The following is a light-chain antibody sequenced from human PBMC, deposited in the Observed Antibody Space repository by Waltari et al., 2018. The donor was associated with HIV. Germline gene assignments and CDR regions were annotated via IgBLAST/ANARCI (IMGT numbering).Light chain of an antibody. CDR1: SSNIGRNT. Sequence: QSVLTQPPSATGTPGQRVTISCSGSSSNIGRNTVNWYQQLPGTAPKLLIYAKNRLPAGVPDRFSGSKSDTSASLAISGRQSEDEADYYCAAGDDSLNGRVFGGGTKLTVL. J-gene: IGLJ3*02. CDR3: AAGDDSLNGRV. V-gene: IGLV1-44*01. CDR2: AKN.